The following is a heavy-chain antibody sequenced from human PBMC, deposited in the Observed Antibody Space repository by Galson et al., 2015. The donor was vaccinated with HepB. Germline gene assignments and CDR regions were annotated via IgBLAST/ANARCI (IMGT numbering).Heavy chain of an antibody. CDR1: SGSISSYY. D-gene: IGHD3-22*01. Sequence: ATLSLTCTVSSGSISSYYWSWIRQPPGKGLEWIGYIYYSGTTNYNPSLKSRVTISVDTSKNQFSLKLSSVTAADTAVYYCARDGHYFDSSSYYSPRGVFDIWGQGTMGTVSS. CDR3: ARDGHYFDSSSYYSPRGVFDI. J-gene: IGHJ3*02. V-gene: IGHV4-59*01. CDR2: IYYSGTT.